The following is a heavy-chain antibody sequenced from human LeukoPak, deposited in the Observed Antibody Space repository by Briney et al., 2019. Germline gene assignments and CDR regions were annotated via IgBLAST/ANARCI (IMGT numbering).Heavy chain of an antibody. Sequence: PGGSLRLSCAASGFTFDDYAMHWVRQAPGKGLEWVSGISWNSDSIGYADSVKGRFTISRDNAKNSLYLQMNSLRAEDTALYYCAKVLRRRDYYYGMDVWGQGTTVTVSS. CDR2: ISWNSDSI. V-gene: IGHV3-9*01. D-gene: IGHD1-14*01. J-gene: IGHJ6*02. CDR1: GFTFDDYA. CDR3: AKVLRRRDYYYGMDV.